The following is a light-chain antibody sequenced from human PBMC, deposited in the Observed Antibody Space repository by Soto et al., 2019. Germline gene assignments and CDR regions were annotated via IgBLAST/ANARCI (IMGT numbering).Light chain of an antibody. CDR1: SSNIGSNY. V-gene: IGLV1-51*01. J-gene: IGLJ2*01. CDR3: GTWDSSLSAVV. CDR2: DSN. Sequence: QAVVTQPPSVSAAPGQKVTISCSGSSSNIGSNYVSWYQHLPGPAPKLLISDSNKRPSGIPDRFSGSKSGTSATLGITGLQAGDEDDYYCGTWDSSLSAVVFGGGTKLTVL.